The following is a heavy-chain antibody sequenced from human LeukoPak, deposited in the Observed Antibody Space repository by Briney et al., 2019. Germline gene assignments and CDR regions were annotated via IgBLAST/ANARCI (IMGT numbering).Heavy chain of an antibody. V-gene: IGHV3-53*01. CDR2: IYSGGST. D-gene: IGHD2-2*02. CDR3: ARQGLYTYYFDY. CDR1: GFAVSSNH. J-gene: IGHJ4*02. Sequence: GGSLRLSCAASGFAVSSNHMSWVRQAPGKGLEWVSVIYSGGSTYHADSVKGRFTVSRDNSKNTLYLQMNSLRAEDTAVYYCARQGLYTYYFDYWGQGTLVTVSS.